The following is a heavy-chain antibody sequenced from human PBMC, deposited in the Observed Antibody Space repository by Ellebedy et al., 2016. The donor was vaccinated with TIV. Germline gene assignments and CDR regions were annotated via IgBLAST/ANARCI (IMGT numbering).Heavy chain of an antibody. CDR1: GFTFSSYG. V-gene: IGHV3-48*02. Sequence: PGGSLRLSCAASGFTFSSYGMTWVRQAPGKGLEWLSYISSSSTAIFYADSVQGRFTMSRDNAKNSLYLQMNSLRDEDTAVYYCVRGDRHFPYWGQGTLVTVSS. J-gene: IGHJ4*02. CDR2: ISSSSTAI. CDR3: VRGDRHFPY.